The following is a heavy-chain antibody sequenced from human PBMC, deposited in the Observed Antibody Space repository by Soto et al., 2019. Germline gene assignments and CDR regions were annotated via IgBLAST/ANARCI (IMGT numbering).Heavy chain of an antibody. J-gene: IGHJ6*02. CDR2: ISGSGGST. CDR1: GFTFSIYS. CDR3: AKVVKYDVLTGYYKGPDYYGMDV. V-gene: IGHV3-23*01. Sequence: LRLSCAASGFTFSIYSMNWVRQAPGKGLEWVSLISGSGGSTHYADSVEGRFTISRDNSKNTLYLEMDSLRAEDTAVYYCAKVVKYDVLTGYYKGPDYYGMDVWGQGTTVTVSS. D-gene: IGHD3-9*01.